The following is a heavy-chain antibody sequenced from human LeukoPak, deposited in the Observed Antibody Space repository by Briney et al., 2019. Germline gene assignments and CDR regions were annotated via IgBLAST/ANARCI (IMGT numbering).Heavy chain of an antibody. J-gene: IGHJ4*02. Sequence: GASVKVSCKASGYIFTSYYMHWVRQAPGQGLEWMGIINPSGGSTNYAQKSQGRVTMTSDMSTSTVYMEVSSLKASDTAMYYCARRGGSGNYLIDYWGQGTLVTVSS. CDR2: INPSGGST. D-gene: IGHD3-10*01. CDR3: ARRGGSGNYLIDY. CDR1: GYIFTSYY. V-gene: IGHV1-46*01.